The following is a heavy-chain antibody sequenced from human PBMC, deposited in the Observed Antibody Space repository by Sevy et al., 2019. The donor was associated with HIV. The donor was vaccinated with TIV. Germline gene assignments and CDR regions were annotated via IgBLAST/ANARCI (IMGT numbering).Heavy chain of an antibody. J-gene: IGHJ3*02. V-gene: IGHV3-13*01. Sequence: GGSLRLSCVASGFTFSTYDMHWVRQVTGKGLEWVSGIGTLTDTYYPDSAKGRFIISRENAKNSLYLQMNSLRAGDTAVYYCARACAAAGGKSGPIDAFDIWGQGTLVTVSS. CDR3: ARACAAAGGKSGPIDAFDI. CDR2: IGTLTDT. D-gene: IGHD6-13*01. CDR1: GFTFSTYD.